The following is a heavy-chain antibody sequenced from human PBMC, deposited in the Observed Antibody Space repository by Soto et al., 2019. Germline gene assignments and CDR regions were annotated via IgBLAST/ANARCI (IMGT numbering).Heavy chain of an antibody. CDR2: ISAYNGNT. Sequence: GASVKVSCKASGYTFTSYGISWVRQAPGQGLEWMGWISAYNGNTNYAQKLQGRVTMTTDTSTSTAYMELRSLRPDDTAVYYCARGATHVLLWFGELLYGMDVWGQGTTVTVSS. CDR1: GYTFTSYG. V-gene: IGHV1-18*01. CDR3: ARGATHVLLWFGELLYGMDV. J-gene: IGHJ6*02. D-gene: IGHD3-10*01.